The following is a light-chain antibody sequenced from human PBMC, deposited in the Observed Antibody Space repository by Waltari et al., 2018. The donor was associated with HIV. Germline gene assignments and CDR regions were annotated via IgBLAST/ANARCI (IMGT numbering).Light chain of an antibody. CDR2: DVS. CDR3: SSYTSSSTWV. CDR1: SSAVGGYNY. J-gene: IGLJ3*02. V-gene: IGLV2-14*01. Sequence: QSALTQPAPVSGSPGQSITISCTGTSSAVGGYNYVSWYQQHPGKAPKLMIYDVSNRPSGVSNRFSGSKSGNTASLTISGLRAEDEADYYCSSYTSSSTWVFGGGTKLTVL.